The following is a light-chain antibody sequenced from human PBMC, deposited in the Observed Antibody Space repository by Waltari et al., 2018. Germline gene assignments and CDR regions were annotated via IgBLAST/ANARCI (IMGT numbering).Light chain of an antibody. CDR2: DAS. Sequence: ELVLTQSQPTPSLSPGVRATISCRPSPRVSSYLAWYHQNTGQAPRPLISDASNRATGIPARFRGRGSGTDFTLTISSLEPEDFAIYYCQQRGNWLATFGQGTKVEIK. V-gene: IGKV3-11*01. J-gene: IGKJ1*01. CDR1: PRVSSY. CDR3: QQRGNWLAT.